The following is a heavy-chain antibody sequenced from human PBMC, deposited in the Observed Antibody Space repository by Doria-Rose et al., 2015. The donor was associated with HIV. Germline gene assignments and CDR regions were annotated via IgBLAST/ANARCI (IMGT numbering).Heavy chain of an antibody. CDR3: ARIKSSRWYHKYYFDF. J-gene: IGHJ4*02. D-gene: IGHD6-13*01. CDR1: GVSLSSPGMG. CDR2: MFSYDER. V-gene: IGHV2-26*01. Sequence: QITLKESGPVLVKPTETLTLTCTVSGVSLSSPGMGVSWIRQPPGKALEWLANMFSYDERSYTTSLKSRLTISRGTSKSQVVLTMTDMDPVDTATYYCARIKSSRWYHKYYFDFWGQGTLFIDSA.